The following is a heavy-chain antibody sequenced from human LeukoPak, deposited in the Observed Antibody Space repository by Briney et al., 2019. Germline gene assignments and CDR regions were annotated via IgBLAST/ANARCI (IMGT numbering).Heavy chain of an antibody. CDR3: AELGITMIGGV. D-gene: IGHD3-10*02. Sequence: GGSLRLSCAASGFTFSSYEMNWVRQAPGKGLEWVSYITTSGRTKYYADSVKGRFTISRDNAKNSLYLQMNSLRAEDTAVYYCAELGITMIGGVWGKGTTVTISS. J-gene: IGHJ6*04. CDR1: GFTFSSYE. CDR2: ITTSGRTK. V-gene: IGHV3-48*03.